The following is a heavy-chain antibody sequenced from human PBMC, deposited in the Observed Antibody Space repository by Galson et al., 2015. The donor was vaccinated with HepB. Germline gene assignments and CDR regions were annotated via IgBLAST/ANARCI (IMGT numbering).Heavy chain of an antibody. Sequence: SETLSLTCTVSGGPISSTNDYWGWVRQPPGKRLEWIGSISHSGSTSYSPSLNSRVTMSVDTSKNEFSLKLTSVTAADTAVYYCARDIVVVKVEIPQNHWFDPWGQGTLVTVSS. V-gene: IGHV4-39*07. CDR3: ARDIVVVKVEIPQNHWFDP. CDR1: GGPISSTNDY. D-gene: IGHD2-2*01. CDR2: ISHSGST. J-gene: IGHJ5*02.